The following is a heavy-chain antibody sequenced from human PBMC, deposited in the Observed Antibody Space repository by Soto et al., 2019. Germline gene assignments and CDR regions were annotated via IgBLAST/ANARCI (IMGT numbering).Heavy chain of an antibody. V-gene: IGHV3-74*01. CDR2: ITSDGSTT. J-gene: IGHJ4*02. CDR3: ATLNSSGSDF. CDR1: GFTFSSYW. Sequence: GGSLRLSCAASGFTFSSYWMHWVRQALGKGLVWVSRITSDGSTTNYADSVKGRFTISRDNAKNTVFLQMNSLRAEDTAVYYCATLNSSGSDFWGQGTLVTVSS. D-gene: IGHD1-1*01.